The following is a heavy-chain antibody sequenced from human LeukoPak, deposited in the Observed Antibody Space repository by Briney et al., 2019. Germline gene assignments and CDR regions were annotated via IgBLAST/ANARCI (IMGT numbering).Heavy chain of an antibody. CDR3: ARQVKRWLQLPYYYYYYMDV. V-gene: IGHV4-34*01. J-gene: IGHJ6*03. D-gene: IGHD5-24*01. Sequence: PSETLSLTCAVYGGSFSGYCWSWIRQPPGKGLEWIGEINHSGSTNYNPSLKSRVTISVDTSKNQFSLKLSSVTAADTAVYYCARQVKRWLQLPYYYYYYMDVWGKGTTVTISS. CDR1: GGSFSGYC. CDR2: INHSGST.